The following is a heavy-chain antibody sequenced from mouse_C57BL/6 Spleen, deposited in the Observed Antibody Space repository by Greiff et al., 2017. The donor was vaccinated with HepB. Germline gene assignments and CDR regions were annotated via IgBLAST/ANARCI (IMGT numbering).Heavy chain of an antibody. CDR2: ISSGSSTI. D-gene: IGHD1-1*01. CDR3: ARGHYYGSSYWYFDV. CDR1: GFTFSDYG. Sequence: EVNLVESGGGLVKPGGSLKLSCAASGFTFSDYGMHWVRQAPEKGLEWVAYISSGSSTIYYADTVKGRCTISRDNAKNTLFLQMTSLRSEDTAVYYCARGHYYGSSYWYFDVWGTGTTVTVSS. V-gene: IGHV5-17*01. J-gene: IGHJ1*03.